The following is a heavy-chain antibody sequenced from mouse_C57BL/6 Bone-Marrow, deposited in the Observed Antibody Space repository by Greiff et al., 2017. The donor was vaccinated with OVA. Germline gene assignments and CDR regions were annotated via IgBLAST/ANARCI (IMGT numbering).Heavy chain of an antibody. CDR2: SRNKANDYTT. D-gene: IGHD3-3*01. V-gene: IGHV7-1*01. CDR3: ARDAGWLDY. Sequence: EVKLMESGGGLVQSGRSLRLSCATSGFTFSDFYMEWVRQAPGKGLEWIAASRNKANDYTTEYSASVKGRFIVSRDTSQSILYLQMNALRAEDTAIYYCARDAGWLDYWGQGTTLTVSS. CDR1: GFTFSDFY. J-gene: IGHJ2*01.